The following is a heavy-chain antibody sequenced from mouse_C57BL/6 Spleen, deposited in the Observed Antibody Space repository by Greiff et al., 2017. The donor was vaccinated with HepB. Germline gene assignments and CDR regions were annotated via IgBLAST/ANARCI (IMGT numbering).Heavy chain of an antibody. CDR2: ISSGSSTI. J-gene: IGHJ1*03. Sequence: EVMLVESGGGLVKPGGSLKLSCAASGFTFSDYGMHWVRQAPEKGLEWVAYISSGSSTIYYADTVKGRFTISRDNAKNTLFLQMTSLRSEDTAMYYCARQGRVYYADWYFDVWGTGTTVTVSS. CDR1: GFTFSDYG. D-gene: IGHD2-1*01. CDR3: ARQGRVYYADWYFDV. V-gene: IGHV5-17*01.